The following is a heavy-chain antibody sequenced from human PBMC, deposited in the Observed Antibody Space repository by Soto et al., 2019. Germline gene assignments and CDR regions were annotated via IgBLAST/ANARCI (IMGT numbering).Heavy chain of an antibody. CDR1: GFTFSSYG. CDR2: ISYDGSNK. D-gene: IGHD2-2*01. V-gene: IGHV3-30*18. J-gene: IGHJ6*02. Sequence: GGSLRLSCAASGFTFSSYGMHWVRQAPGKGLEWVAVISYDGSNKYYADSVKGRFTISRDNSKNTLYLQMNSLRAEDTAVYYCAKDPLYQHYYYYYGMDVWGQGTTVTVS. CDR3: AKDPLYQHYYYYYGMDV.